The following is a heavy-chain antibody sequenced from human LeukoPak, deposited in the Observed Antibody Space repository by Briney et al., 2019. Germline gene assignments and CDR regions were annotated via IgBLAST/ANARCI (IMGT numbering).Heavy chain of an antibody. V-gene: IGHV3-7*01. D-gene: IGHD3/OR15-3a*01. CDR1: GFIFSSCW. CDR3: ARDEDWREIS. CDR2: IKQDGSEI. J-gene: IGHJ4*02. Sequence: GGSLRLSCAASGFIFSSCWMGWVRQAAGKGLEWVANIKQDGSEIYYVDSVKGRFTISRDNAKNSLYLQMNSLRAEDTAVYYCARDEDWREISWGQGTLVTVSS.